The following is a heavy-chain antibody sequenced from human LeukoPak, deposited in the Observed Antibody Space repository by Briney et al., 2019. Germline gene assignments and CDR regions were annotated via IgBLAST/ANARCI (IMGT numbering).Heavy chain of an antibody. CDR3: TGRAVGARDWFDP. CDR1: GYSFSSYW. V-gene: IGHV5-51*01. J-gene: IGHJ5*02. D-gene: IGHD1-26*01. CDR2: IYPGDSDT. Sequence: GESLKISCKGSGYSFSSYWIDWVRQMPGKGLEWMGMIYPGDSDTRYSPSFQGQVTISADKSISTAYMQWSSLKASDSAMYYCTGRAVGARDWFDPWGQGTLVTVSS.